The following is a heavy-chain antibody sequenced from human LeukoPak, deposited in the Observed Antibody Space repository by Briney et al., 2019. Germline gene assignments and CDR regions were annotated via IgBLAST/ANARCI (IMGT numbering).Heavy chain of an antibody. D-gene: IGHD3-22*01. J-gene: IGHJ4*02. V-gene: IGHV3-30*04. CDR1: GFTFSTYA. CDR2: ISFDGNNK. CDR3: AKSGYNYDSNAYPFIDY. Sequence: TGGSLRLSCAASGFTFSTYAMHWVRQAPGKGLEWVTVISFDGNNKNYADSVKGRFTISRDNSKNTLYLEMSSLRAEDTAVYYCAKSGYNYDSNAYPFIDYWGQGTLVTVSS.